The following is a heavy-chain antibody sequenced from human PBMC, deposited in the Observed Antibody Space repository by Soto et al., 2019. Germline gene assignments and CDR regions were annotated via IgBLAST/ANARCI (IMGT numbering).Heavy chain of an antibody. Sequence: PGGSLRLSCAASGFTFDDYAMHWVRQAPGKGLEWVSGISWNSGSIGYADSVKGRFTISRDNAKNSLYLQMNSLRAEDAALYYCAKAPYYGGNKFDYWGQGTLVTVSS. CDR2: ISWNSGSI. J-gene: IGHJ4*02. V-gene: IGHV3-9*01. CDR3: AKAPYYGGNKFDY. CDR1: GFTFDDYA. D-gene: IGHD4-17*01.